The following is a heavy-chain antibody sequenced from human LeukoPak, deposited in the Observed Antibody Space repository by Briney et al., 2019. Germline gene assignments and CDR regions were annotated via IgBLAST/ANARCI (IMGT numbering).Heavy chain of an antibody. CDR1: GGSISSSNNY. CDR3: ARHVNYDSSGYYYYGMDV. J-gene: IGHJ6*02. D-gene: IGHD3-22*01. V-gene: IGHV4-39*01. CDR2: IYYSGSS. Sequence: SETLSLTCTVSGGSISSSNNYWGWIRQPPGKGLEWIGNIYYSGSSYHNLSLKSRVTISVDTSRNQFSLKLTSVTAADTAVYYCARHVNYDSSGYYYYGMDVWGQGTTVTVSS.